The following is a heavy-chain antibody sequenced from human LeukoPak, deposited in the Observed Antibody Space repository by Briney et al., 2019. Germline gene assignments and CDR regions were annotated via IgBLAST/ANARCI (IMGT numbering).Heavy chain of an antibody. V-gene: IGHV3-30*18. CDR2: ISYDGSNK. Sequence: GGSLRLSCAASEFTFSSYSMNWVRQAPGKGLEWVAVISYDGSNKYYADSVKGRFTISRDNSKNTLYLQMNSLRAEDTAVYYCAKDASAHFDYWGQGTLVTVSS. J-gene: IGHJ4*02. CDR3: AKDASAHFDY. CDR1: EFTFSSYS.